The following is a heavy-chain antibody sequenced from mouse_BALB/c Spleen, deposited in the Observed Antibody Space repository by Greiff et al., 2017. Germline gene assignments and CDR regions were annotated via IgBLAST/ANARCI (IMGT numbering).Heavy chain of an antibody. CDR2: IYPSDSYT. Sequence: QVQLQQPGAELVRPGASVKLSCKASGYTFTSYWINWVKQRPGQGLEWIGNIYPSDSYTNYNQKFKDKATLTVDKSSSTAYMQLSSPTSEDSAVYYCTRDYYGSRGGFAYWGQGTLVTVSA. D-gene: IGHD1-1*01. J-gene: IGHJ3*01. V-gene: IGHV1-69*02. CDR1: GYTFTSYW. CDR3: TRDYYGSRGGFAY.